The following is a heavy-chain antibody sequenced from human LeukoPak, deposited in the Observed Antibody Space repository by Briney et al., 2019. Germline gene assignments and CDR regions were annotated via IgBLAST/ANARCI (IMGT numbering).Heavy chain of an antibody. CDR3: ARGRYSSSWYSSPRAWFDY. CDR2: MNPNSGNT. D-gene: IGHD6-13*01. V-gene: IGHV1-8*01. J-gene: IGHJ4*02. Sequence: ASVKVSCKASGYTFTSYDINWVRQATGQGLEWMGWMNPNSGNTGYAQKFQGRVTMTRNTSISTAYMELSSLRSEDTAVYYCARGRYSSSWYSSPRAWFDYWGQGTLVTVSS. CDR1: GYTFTSYD.